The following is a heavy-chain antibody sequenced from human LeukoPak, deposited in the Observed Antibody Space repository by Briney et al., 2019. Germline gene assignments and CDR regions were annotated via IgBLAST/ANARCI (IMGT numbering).Heavy chain of an antibody. Sequence: SETLSLTCTVSGGSISSYYWSWIRQPPGKGLEWIGYIYYSGSTNYNPSLKSRVTISVDTSKNRFSLKLSSVTAADTAVYYCARSGFRKYYYDSSGSEPSFDYWGQGTLVTASS. J-gene: IGHJ4*02. V-gene: IGHV4-59*01. D-gene: IGHD3-22*01. CDR1: GGSISSYY. CDR2: IYYSGST. CDR3: ARSGFRKYYYDSSGSEPSFDY.